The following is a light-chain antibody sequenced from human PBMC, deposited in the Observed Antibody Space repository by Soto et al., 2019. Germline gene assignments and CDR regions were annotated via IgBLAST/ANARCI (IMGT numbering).Light chain of an antibody. CDR3: QQYNSFPWT. CDR1: QGFSSW. Sequence: DIQMTQSPSTLSASVGDTVTISCRASQGFSSWLAWYQQKPGKAPKLLIYKASSLQSGVPSRFSGSGCGTEFTLTISSLQPDDFATYYCQQYNSFPWTFGQGTKVDIK. V-gene: IGKV1-5*03. CDR2: KAS. J-gene: IGKJ1*01.